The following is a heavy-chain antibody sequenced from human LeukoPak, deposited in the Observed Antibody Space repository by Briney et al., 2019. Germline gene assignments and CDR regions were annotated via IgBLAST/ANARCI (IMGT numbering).Heavy chain of an antibody. CDR1: GFTFSSYG. Sequence: GGSLRLSCAASGFTFSSYGMHWVRQAPGKGLEWVAVISYDGSNKYYADSVKGRFTISRDNSKNTLYLQMNSLRAEDTAVYYCAKDGLRYAAPPGWFDPWGQGTLVTVSS. CDR2: ISYDGSNK. CDR3: AKDGLRYAAPPGWFDP. J-gene: IGHJ5*02. V-gene: IGHV3-30*18. D-gene: IGHD3-16*01.